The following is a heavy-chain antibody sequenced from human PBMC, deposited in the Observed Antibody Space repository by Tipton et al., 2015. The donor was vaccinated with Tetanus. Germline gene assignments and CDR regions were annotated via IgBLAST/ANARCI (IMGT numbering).Heavy chain of an antibody. Sequence: QMQLVQSGAEVKKPGASVKVSCKASGYTSTSYYMHWVRQAPGQGLERMGIINPSGGSTSYAQKFQGRVTMTRDTSTSTVYMELSSLRSEDTAVYYCARDQTPRGLDYWGQGTLVTVSS. CDR3: ARDQTPRGLDY. CDR2: INPSGGST. V-gene: IGHV1-46*01. CDR1: GYTSTSYY. J-gene: IGHJ4*02.